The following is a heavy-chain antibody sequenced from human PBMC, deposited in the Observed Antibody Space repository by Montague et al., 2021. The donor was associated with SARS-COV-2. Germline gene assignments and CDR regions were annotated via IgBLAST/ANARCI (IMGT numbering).Heavy chain of an antibody. Sequence: SLRLSCAASGFTFSSYGMHWVRQAPGKGLEWVTVIWYDGSNKYYADSVKGRFTISRDNSKNTLYLQMNSLRAEDTAVYYCARDSKSYYYGSFFRGGNYFDYWGQGTLVTVSS. D-gene: IGHD3-10*01. CDR1: GFTFSSYG. J-gene: IGHJ4*02. CDR3: ARDSKSYYYGSFFRGGNYFDY. V-gene: IGHV3-33*01. CDR2: IWYDGSNK.